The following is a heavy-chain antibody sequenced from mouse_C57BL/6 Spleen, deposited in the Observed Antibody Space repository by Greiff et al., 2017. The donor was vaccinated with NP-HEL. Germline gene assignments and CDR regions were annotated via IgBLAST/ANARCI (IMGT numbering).Heavy chain of an antibody. D-gene: IGHD1-1*01. V-gene: IGHV1-61*01. J-gene: IGHJ2*01. CDR3: ARVPIPYPGTLDY. CDR2: IYPSDSET. Sequence: QVQLQQPGAELVRPGSSVKLSCKASGYTFTSYWMDWVKQRPGQGLEWIGNIYPSDSETHYNQKFKDQATLTVDKSSSTAYMQLSSLTSEDSAVYYCARVPIPYPGTLDYWGQGTTLTVSS. CDR1: GYTFTSYW.